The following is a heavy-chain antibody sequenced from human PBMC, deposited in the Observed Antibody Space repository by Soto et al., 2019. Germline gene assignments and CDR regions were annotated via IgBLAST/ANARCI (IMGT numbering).Heavy chain of an antibody. CDR1: GGSMTGTDYY. V-gene: IGHV4-30-4*01. Sequence: QVQLQESGPGLVKPSQTLSLTCTVSGGSMTGTDYYWNWIRQPPGKGLEWIGYIYYSGTTYYNPSLKSRVTISTDTSKKPFSLKLSSGTAADTAVYYCATWKYCSGGSCSPNWGQGTLVTVSS. J-gene: IGHJ4*02. D-gene: IGHD2-15*01. CDR2: IYYSGTT. CDR3: ATWKYCSGGSCSPN.